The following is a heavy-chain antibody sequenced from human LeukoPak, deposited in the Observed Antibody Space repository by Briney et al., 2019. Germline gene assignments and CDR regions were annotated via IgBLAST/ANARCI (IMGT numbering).Heavy chain of an antibody. CDR2: ISSSSSYI. Sequence: PGGSLRLSCAASGFTFSSYSMNWVRQAPGKGLEWVSSISSSSSYIYYADSVKGRFTISRDNAKNSLYLQMNSLRAEDTGVYYCARDNYGDRAFDYWGQGTLVTVSS. D-gene: IGHD4-17*01. V-gene: IGHV3-21*01. CDR1: GFTFSSYS. J-gene: IGHJ4*02. CDR3: ARDNYGDRAFDY.